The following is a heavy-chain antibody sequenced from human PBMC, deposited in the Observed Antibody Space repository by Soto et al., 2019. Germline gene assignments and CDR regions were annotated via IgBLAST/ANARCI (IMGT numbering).Heavy chain of an antibody. Sequence: SETLSLTCTVSGGSVSSGSYYWSWIRLPPGKGLELIGYISYSGSTNYNPSLKSRVTISVDTSKNQFSLILSSVTAADTAVYYFALGAAALEGNWFDPCSRGTLDPVSA. CDR2: ISYSGST. V-gene: IGHV4-61*01. J-gene: IGHJ5*02. D-gene: IGHD3-3*01. CDR3: ALGAAALEGNWFDP. CDR1: GGSVSSGSYY.